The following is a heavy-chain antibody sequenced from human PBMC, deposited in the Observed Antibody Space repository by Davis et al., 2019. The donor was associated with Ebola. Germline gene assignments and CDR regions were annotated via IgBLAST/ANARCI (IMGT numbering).Heavy chain of an antibody. V-gene: IGHV4-34*01. CDR3: ARLLRVDDALDI. D-gene: IGHD3-22*01. Sequence: SETLSLTCAVSGGSFSGYYWSWIRQPPGKGLEWMGEINHSGSTNYNPSPKSLVTTSVYTSNNQFSLKLSSVTAADTAVYYCARLLRVDDALDIWGQGTMVTVSS. CDR2: INHSGST. CDR1: GGSFSGYY. J-gene: IGHJ3*02.